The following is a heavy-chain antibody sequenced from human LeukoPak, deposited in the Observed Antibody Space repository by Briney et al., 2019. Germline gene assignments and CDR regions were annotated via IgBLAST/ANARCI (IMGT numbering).Heavy chain of an antibody. Sequence: SETLSLTCTVSGASMSSHYWTWIRQPPGKALEWIGYVFHNGNTDYNPSLKSRVTISLDSSKNQFSLKLSSVAAADTAVYYCAKGGGYYYDSWCQGILVAVSS. CDR3: AKGGGYYYDS. CDR1: GASMSSHY. CDR2: VFHNGNT. D-gene: IGHD2-15*01. J-gene: IGHJ4*02. V-gene: IGHV4-59*11.